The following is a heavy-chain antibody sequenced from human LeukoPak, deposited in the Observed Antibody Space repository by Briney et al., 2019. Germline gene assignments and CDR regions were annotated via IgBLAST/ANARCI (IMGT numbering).Heavy chain of an antibody. CDR3: ARCTRITMVRGVIITGIYYFDY. CDR2: INHIGST. J-gene: IGHJ4*02. Sequence: PSETLSLTCAVYGGSFSGYYWSWIRQPPGKGLEWIGEINHIGSTNYNPSLKSRVTISVDTSKNQFSLKLSSVTAADTAVYYCARCTRITMVRGVIITGIYYFDYWGQGTLVTVSS. CDR1: GGSFSGYY. V-gene: IGHV4-34*01. D-gene: IGHD3-10*01.